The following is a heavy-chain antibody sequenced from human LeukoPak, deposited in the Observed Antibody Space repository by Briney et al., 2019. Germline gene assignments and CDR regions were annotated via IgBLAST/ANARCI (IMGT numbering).Heavy chain of an antibody. CDR2: IYYSGST. V-gene: IGHV4-30-4*01. J-gene: IGHJ4*02. CDR1: GGPISSGDYY. Sequence: PSQTLSLTCTVSGGPISSGDYYWSWIRQPPGKGLEWIGYIYYSGSTYYNPSLKSRVTISVDTSKNQFSLKLSSVTAADTAVYYCARGQATSYIYCGGDCSPYYFDYWGQGTLVTVSS. CDR3: ARGQATSYIYCGGDCSPYYFDY. D-gene: IGHD2-21*02.